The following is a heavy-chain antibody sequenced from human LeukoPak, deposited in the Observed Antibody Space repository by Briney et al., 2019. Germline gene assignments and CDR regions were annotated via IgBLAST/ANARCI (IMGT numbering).Heavy chain of an antibody. J-gene: IGHJ4*02. CDR2: ISGSGGST. D-gene: IGHD3-22*01. V-gene: IGHV3-23*01. CDR3: ARDPNDSSGYYSWFDY. CDR1: GFTFSSYG. Sequence: GGSLRLSCAASGFTFSSYGMSWVRQAPGKGLEWVSAISGSGGSTYYADSVKGRFTISRDNSKNTLYLQMNSLRPEDTAVYYCARDPNDSSGYYSWFDYWGQGTLVTVSS.